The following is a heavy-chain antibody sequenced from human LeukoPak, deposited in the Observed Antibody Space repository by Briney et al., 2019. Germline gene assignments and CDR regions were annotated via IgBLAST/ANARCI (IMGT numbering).Heavy chain of an antibody. J-gene: IGHJ4*02. V-gene: IGHV3-23*01. CDR1: GFTFSSYA. D-gene: IGHD2-8*01. Sequence: GGSLRLSCAASGFTFSSYAMSWVRQAPGKGLERVSAISGSGGSTYYADSVKGRFTISRGNSKNTLYLQMNSLRAEDTAVYYCAKASFSGVCPTDWGQGTLVTVSS. CDR2: ISGSGGST. CDR3: AKASFSGVCPTD.